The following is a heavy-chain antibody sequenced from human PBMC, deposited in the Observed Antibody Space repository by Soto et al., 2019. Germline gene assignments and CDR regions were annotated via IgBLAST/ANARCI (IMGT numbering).Heavy chain of an antibody. D-gene: IGHD7-27*01. Sequence: GESLKISCKGSGYSFSSYWIGWVRQMPGKGLEWMGIIYPGDSDTRYSPSFQGQVTISADKSISTAYLQWSSLKASDTAMYYCVTHVGEITGDYYYYYGMDVWGQGTTVTVSS. J-gene: IGHJ6*02. CDR3: VTHVGEITGDYYYYYGMDV. CDR2: IYPGDSDT. V-gene: IGHV5-51*01. CDR1: GYSFSSYW.